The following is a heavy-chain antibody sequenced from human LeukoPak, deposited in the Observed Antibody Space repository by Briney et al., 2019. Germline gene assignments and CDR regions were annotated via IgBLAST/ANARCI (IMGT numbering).Heavy chain of an antibody. CDR3: ARPKDQSGYDDYFDS. Sequence: SVKVSCKASGGTFSSISWVRQAPGQGLEWMGGIIPIIGIADYAQKFRGRVTITADESTSTAYMEVSSLTSEDTAVYYCARPKDQSGYDDYFDSWGQGTLVTVSS. V-gene: IGHV1-69*10. CDR2: IIPIIGIA. D-gene: IGHD5-12*01. CDR1: GGTFSS. J-gene: IGHJ4*02.